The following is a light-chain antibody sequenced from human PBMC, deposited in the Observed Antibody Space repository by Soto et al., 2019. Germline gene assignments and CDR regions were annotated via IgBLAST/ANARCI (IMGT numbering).Light chain of an antibody. CDR1: QSVSDN. CDR3: LQYDSWPKA. CDR2: GAS. Sequence: EIAITQSPATLYVSPGERATLSCRASQSVSDNFAWYQQKPGQAPRLLISGASTMATGIPARFSGSASGTEFTLTISSLQSEDFAVYYCLQYDSWPKAFGQGTKVDIK. V-gene: IGKV3-15*01. J-gene: IGKJ1*01.